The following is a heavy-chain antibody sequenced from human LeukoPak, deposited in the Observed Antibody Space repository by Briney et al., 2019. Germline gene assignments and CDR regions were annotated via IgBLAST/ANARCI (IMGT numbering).Heavy chain of an antibody. CDR3: ARVSYDYSNYVSLDY. D-gene: IGHD4-11*01. CDR2: IIPIFGTA. V-gene: IGHV1-69*01. J-gene: IGHJ4*02. CDR1: GGTFSSYA. Sequence: ASVKVSCKASGGTFSSYAISWVRQAPGQGLEWMGGIIPIFGTANYAQKFQGRVTITADESTSTAYMELSSLRSEDTAVYYYARVSYDYSNYVSLDYWGQGTLVTVSS.